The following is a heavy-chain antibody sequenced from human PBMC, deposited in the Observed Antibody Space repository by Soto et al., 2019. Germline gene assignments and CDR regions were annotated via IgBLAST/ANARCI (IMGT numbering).Heavy chain of an antibody. CDR1: GFTFSSYA. Sequence: GGSLRLSSAASGFTFSSYAMHWVLQAPGKGLEWVAVISYDGSNKYYADSVKGRFTISRDNSKNTLYLQMNSLRAEDTAVYYCARVGDPLARNYYYYGMDVWGQGTTGTVSS. CDR2: ISYDGSNK. J-gene: IGHJ6*02. D-gene: IGHD3-16*01. V-gene: IGHV3-30-3*01. CDR3: ARVGDPLARNYYYYGMDV.